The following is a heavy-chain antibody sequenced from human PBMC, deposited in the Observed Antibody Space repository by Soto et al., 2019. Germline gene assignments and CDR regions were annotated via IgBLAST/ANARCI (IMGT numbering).Heavy chain of an antibody. D-gene: IGHD4-4*01. V-gene: IGHV3-30-3*01. CDR3: ARSIHHTVTSPLDC. CDR2: ISDDGSNK. J-gene: IGHJ4*02. Sequence: QVQLVESGGGVVQPGRSLRLSCAASGFTFSSYAMHWVRQAPGKGLEWVALISDDGSNKCYADSVKGRFTISRDNSKNTLYLQMNSLRAEDTAVYYCARSIHHTVTSPLDCWGQGTLVTVSS. CDR1: GFTFSSYA.